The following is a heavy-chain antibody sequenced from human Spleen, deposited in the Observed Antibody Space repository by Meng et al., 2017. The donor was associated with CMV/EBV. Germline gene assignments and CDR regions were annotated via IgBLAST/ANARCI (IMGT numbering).Heavy chain of an antibody. J-gene: IGHJ5*02. CDR3: ARGIVVVPAAPGWFDP. CDR2: INHSGST. Sequence: YGWSFSGYYWSWIRQPPGKGLEWIGEINHSGSTNYNPSLKSRVTISVDTSKNQFSLKLSSVTAADTAVYYCARGIVVVPAAPGWFDPWGQGTLVTVSS. D-gene: IGHD2-2*01. V-gene: IGHV4-34*01. CDR1: GWSFSGYY.